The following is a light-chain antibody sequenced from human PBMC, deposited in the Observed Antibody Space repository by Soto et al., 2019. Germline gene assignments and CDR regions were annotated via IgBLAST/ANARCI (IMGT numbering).Light chain of an antibody. V-gene: IGLV1-47*02. Sequence: QSVLTQPPSASGNPGQRVTISCSGSSSNIGSNYVYWYQQLPGTAPKLLIYSNNQLPSGVPDRFSGSKSGTSASLAISGLRSEDEADYYCAAWDDSLSGDVFGTGTKVTVL. CDR1: SSNIGSNY. CDR2: SNN. CDR3: AAWDDSLSGDV. J-gene: IGLJ1*01.